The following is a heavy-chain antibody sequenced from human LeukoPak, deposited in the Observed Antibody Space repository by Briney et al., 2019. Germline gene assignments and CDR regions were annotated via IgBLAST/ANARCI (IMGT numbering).Heavy chain of an antibody. J-gene: IGHJ4*02. CDR1: GFTFNMYG. Sequence: GGSLRLSCAASGFTFNMYGMHWVRQAPGKGLEWVTVISNDGSNKYYADSAKGRFTISRDNSKNTLYLQMNSLRVEDTAVYYCAKDRRDILTGYLDYWGQGTLVTVSS. V-gene: IGHV3-30*18. CDR3: AKDRRDILTGYLDY. D-gene: IGHD3-9*01. CDR2: ISNDGSNK.